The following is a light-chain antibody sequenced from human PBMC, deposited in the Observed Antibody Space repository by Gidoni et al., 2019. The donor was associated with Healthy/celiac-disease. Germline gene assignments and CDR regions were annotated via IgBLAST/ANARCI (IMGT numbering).Light chain of an antibody. CDR3: QVWDSSSDHVV. Sequence: RITCGENNIGSKSVHWYQQKPVQAPVLVVYDDSDRPSGIPERFSGSNSGNTATLTISRVEAGDEADYYCQVWDSSSDHVVFGGGTKLTVL. CDR1: NIGSKS. V-gene: IGLV3-21*02. CDR2: DDS. J-gene: IGLJ2*01.